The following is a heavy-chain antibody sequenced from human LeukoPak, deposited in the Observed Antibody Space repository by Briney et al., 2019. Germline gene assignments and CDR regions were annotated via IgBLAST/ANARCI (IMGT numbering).Heavy chain of an antibody. J-gene: IGHJ3*02. CDR2: ISYDGSNK. Sequence: GGSLRLSCAASGFIFRSYSMNWVRQAPGKGLEWVAVISYDGSNKYYADSVKGRFTISRDNSRNTLYLQMNSLRAEDTAVYYCAKSSYYYDSSGYPRIWGQGTMVTVSS. CDR3: AKSSYYYDSSGYPRI. V-gene: IGHV3-30*18. D-gene: IGHD3-22*01. CDR1: GFIFRSYS.